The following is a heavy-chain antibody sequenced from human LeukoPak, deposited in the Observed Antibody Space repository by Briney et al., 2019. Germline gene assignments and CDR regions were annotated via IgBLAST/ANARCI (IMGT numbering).Heavy chain of an antibody. J-gene: IGHJ4*02. CDR3: ARVGYIYEFDN. CDR1: GGSISSNNW. Sequence: PSETLSLTCAVSGGSISSNNWWSWVRQAPGNGLEWIGEIYHSGSSNYNPSLESRVTISIDKSRNQFSRKLSSVTAADTAVYYCARVGYIYEFDNWGQGTLVTVSS. D-gene: IGHD5-18*01. CDR2: IYHSGSS. V-gene: IGHV4-4*02.